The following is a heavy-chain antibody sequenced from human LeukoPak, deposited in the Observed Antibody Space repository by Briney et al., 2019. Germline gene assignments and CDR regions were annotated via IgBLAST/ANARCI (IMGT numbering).Heavy chain of an antibody. CDR1: GFTFSSYA. D-gene: IGHD4-11*01. V-gene: IGHV3-23*01. CDR2: ISGSGGSI. J-gene: IGHJ5*02. CDR3: TKARYSNYPWFDP. Sequence: GGSLRLSCAASGFTFSSYAMSWVRQAPGKGLEWVSAISGSGGSIYYVDSVKGRFTISRDNSKNTLYLQMNSLRAEDTAVYYCTKARYSNYPWFDPWGQGTLVTVSS.